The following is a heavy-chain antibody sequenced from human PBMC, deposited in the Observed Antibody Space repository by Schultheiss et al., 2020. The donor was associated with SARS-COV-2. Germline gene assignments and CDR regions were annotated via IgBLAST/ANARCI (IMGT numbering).Heavy chain of an antibody. CDR3: ANPPPGQGVFNI. CDR1: RFIFSDYA. Sequence: GGSLRLSCAASRFIFSDYAIGWVRQAPGRGLEWVSTISGGGIIIYYADSVRGRFTITRDNFKNTVYLEMSSLRAEDTAIYYCANPPPGQGVFNIWGQGTVVTVSS. J-gene: IGHJ3*02. V-gene: IGHV3-23*01. CDR2: ISGGGIII. D-gene: IGHD2-8*01.